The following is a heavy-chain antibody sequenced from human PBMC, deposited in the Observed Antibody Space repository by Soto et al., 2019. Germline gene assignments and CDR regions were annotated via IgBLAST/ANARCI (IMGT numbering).Heavy chain of an antibody. D-gene: IGHD3-10*01. CDR1: GGSISSGDYY. V-gene: IGHV4-30-4*01. CDR3: ARDPYYYGSGSYPDYYYYGMDV. Sequence: PSETLSLTCTVSGGSISSGDYYWSWIRQPPGKGLEWIGYIYYSGSTYYNPSLKSRVTISVDTSKNQVSLKLSSVTAADTAVYYCARDPYYYGSGSYPDYYYYGMDVWGQGTTVTVS. J-gene: IGHJ6*02. CDR2: IYYSGST.